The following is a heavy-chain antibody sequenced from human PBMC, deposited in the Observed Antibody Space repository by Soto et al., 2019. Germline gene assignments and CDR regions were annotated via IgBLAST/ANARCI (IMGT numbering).Heavy chain of an antibody. CDR3: ARARDGYNLNNSGLPQAHFDY. CDR1: GYTFTGYY. CDR2: INPNSGGT. Sequence: GASVKVSCKASGYTFTGYYMHWVRQAPGQGLEWMGWINPNSGGTNYAQKFQGWVTMTRDTSISTAYMELSRLRSDDTAVYYCARARDGYNLNNSGLPQAHFDYWGQGTLVTVSS. D-gene: IGHD5-12*01. V-gene: IGHV1-2*04. J-gene: IGHJ4*02.